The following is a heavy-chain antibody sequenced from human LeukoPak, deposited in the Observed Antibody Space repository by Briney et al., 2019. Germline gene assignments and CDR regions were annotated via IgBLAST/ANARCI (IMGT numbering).Heavy chain of an antibody. CDR2: IYYSGST. Sequence: NPSETLSLTCTVSDGSSSSSSWNWIRQPPGKGLEWIGYIYYSGSTKYNPSLESRVTISVDTSKNQISLNMRSVTAADTAIYYCARRQQTGGDNGLHNWFDPWGQGILVTVSS. CDR3: ARRQQTGGDNGLHNWFDP. D-gene: IGHD5-24*01. CDR1: DGSSSSSS. J-gene: IGHJ5*02. V-gene: IGHV4-59*08.